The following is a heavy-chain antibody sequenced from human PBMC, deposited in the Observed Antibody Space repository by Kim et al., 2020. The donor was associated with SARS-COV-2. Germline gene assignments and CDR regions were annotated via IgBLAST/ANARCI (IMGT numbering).Heavy chain of an antibody. V-gene: IGHV3-23*01. J-gene: IGHJ4*02. CDR1: AFTFSKFA. CDR2: ISASGGAT. D-gene: IGHD3-3*01. Sequence: GGSLRLSCAASAFTFSKFAMAWVRQAPGKGLEWVAGISASGGATYYADSVKGRFTISRDNSKNTLNLQMNSLRVEDSATYYCAKDDGSSFFVFVYFDAWSQGSLVTVSS. CDR3: AKDDGSSFFVFVYFDA.